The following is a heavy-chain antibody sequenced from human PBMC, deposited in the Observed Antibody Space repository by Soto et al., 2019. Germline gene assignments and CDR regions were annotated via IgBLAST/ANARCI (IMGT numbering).Heavy chain of an antibody. CDR2: INSSSSYI. J-gene: IGHJ6*02. Sequence: XGSRRLSCSAAGFTLISNSQSRVRQAPGNVLYWVSSINSSSSYIYYADSVKGRFTISRDNAKNSLYLQMNSLRAEDTAVYYCAGEGLGFGELFHYYYYYGMYGWGQGCTFTVSS. CDR3: AGEGLGFGELFHYYYYYGMYG. D-gene: IGHD3-10*01. V-gene: IGHV3-21*01. CDR1: GFTLISNS.